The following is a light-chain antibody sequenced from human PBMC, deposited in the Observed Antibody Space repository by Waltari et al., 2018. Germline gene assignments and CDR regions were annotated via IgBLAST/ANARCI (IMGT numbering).Light chain of an antibody. V-gene: IGKV3-20*01. J-gene: IGKJ1*01. Sequence: IVLTHSPGTIPLPPGESATLSCRASQSVKGTLAWYQQKPGQPPRLLIYGSSTRATGIPDRFSGSGFGTDFTLTISRLEPEDFAVYYCQHYVSLPVTFGQGTKVEIK. CDR2: GSS. CDR3: QHYVSLPVT. CDR1: QSVKGT.